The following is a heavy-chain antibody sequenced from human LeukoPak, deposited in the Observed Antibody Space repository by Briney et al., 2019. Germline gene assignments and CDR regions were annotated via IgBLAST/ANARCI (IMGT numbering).Heavy chain of an antibody. J-gene: IGHJ4*02. D-gene: IGHD3-22*01. V-gene: IGHV3-23*01. Sequence: GGSLRLSCAASGFTFSSYAMSWVRQAPGKGLEWVSAISGGGGSTYYADSVKGRFTISRDNSKNTLYLQMNSLRAEDTAVYYCAKVQTYYYDSSGIDYWGQGTLVTVSS. CDR2: ISGGGGST. CDR1: GFTFSSYA. CDR3: AKVQTYYYDSSGIDY.